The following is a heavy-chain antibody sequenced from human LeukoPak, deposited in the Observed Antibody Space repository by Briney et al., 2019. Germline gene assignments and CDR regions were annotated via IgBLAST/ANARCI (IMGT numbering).Heavy chain of an antibody. J-gene: IGHJ1*01. CDR3: ARVSGLGMNEYYQH. Sequence: GGSLRLSCEASGLTFSNSWMHWVRQVPGKGLVGVSRINNEGTTISYADSVKGRFTISRDNAKNTLYLQMNSLRAEDTAVYYCARVSGLGMNEYYQHWGQGTLVTVAS. D-gene: IGHD3-10*01. V-gene: IGHV3-74*01. CDR1: GLTFSNSW. CDR2: INNEGTTI.